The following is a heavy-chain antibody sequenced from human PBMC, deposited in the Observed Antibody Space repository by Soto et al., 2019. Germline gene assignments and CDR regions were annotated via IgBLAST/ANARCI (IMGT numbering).Heavy chain of an antibody. J-gene: IGHJ4*01. D-gene: IGHD2-15*01. CDR1: GFTFSSYA. Sequence: EVQLLESGGGLVQPGGSLRLSCAASGFTFSSYAMSWVRQAPGKGLEWVSAISGSGGSTYYADSVKGRFTISRDNSKNTLYLQMNSLRAEDTAVYYCAKEAIVVVVAATVNDYWGHGTLVTVSP. CDR3: AKEAIVVVVAATVNDY. V-gene: IGHV3-23*01. CDR2: ISGSGGST.